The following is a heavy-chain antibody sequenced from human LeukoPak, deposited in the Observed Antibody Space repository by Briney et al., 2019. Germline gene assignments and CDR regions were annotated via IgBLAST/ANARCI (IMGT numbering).Heavy chain of an antibody. CDR3: ARDLTDSSGYRAFDI. Sequence: SQTLSLTCTVSGGSISSGGYYWSWIRQHPGKGLEWLGYIYYSGSTYYNPSLKSRVTISVDTSKNQFSLKLSSVTAADTAVYYCARDLTDSSGYRAFDIWGQGTMVTVSS. V-gene: IGHV4-31*03. J-gene: IGHJ3*02. CDR1: GGSISSGGYY. D-gene: IGHD3-22*01. CDR2: IYYSGST.